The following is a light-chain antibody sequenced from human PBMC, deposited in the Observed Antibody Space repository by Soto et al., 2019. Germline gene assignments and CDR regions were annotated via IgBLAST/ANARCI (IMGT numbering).Light chain of an antibody. CDR1: QNVNYY. J-gene: IGKJ4*01. Sequence: EIVVTQSPATLSLSPGDRATLSCRTSQNVNYYLAWYQQKPGQAPRLLIYDTSNRATGIPARFTGSGSGTDFTLALSSLEPEDFAVYYCHQRGDWPTFGGGTKVEI. CDR3: HQRGDWPT. V-gene: IGKV3-11*01. CDR2: DTS.